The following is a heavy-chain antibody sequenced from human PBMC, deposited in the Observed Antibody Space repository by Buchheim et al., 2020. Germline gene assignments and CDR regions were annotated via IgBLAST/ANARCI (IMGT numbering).Heavy chain of an antibody. Sequence: EVQLLESGGGLVQPGGSLRLSCAASGFTFSSYAMSWVRQAPGQGLEWVSAISGSGGSTYYADSVQGRFSIASDNSKNTLYLQMNSLRAEDTAVYYCAKRRRYCSGGSCLASMDVWGQGTT. CDR2: ISGSGGST. D-gene: IGHD2-15*01. CDR1: GFTFSSYA. V-gene: IGHV3-23*01. CDR3: AKRRRYCSGGSCLASMDV. J-gene: IGHJ6*02.